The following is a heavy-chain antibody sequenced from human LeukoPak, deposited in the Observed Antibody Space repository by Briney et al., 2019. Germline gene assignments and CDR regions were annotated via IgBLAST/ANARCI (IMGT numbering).Heavy chain of an antibody. V-gene: IGHV3-21*01. Sequence: GGSLRLSCAASGFTFSSYSMNWVRQAPGKGLEWVSSISSSSSYIYYADSVKGRFTISRDNAKNSLYLQMNSLRAEDTAVYYCARDTSPSSRGSYFDALAMWGQGTMVTVSS. D-gene: IGHD2/OR15-2a*01. CDR3: ARDTSPSSRGSYFDALAM. J-gene: IGHJ3*02. CDR1: GFTFSSYS. CDR2: ISSSSSYI.